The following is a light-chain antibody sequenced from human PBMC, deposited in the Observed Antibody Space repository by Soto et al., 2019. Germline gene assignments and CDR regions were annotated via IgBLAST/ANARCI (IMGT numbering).Light chain of an antibody. CDR2: DAS. CDR3: QQFSSYSLT. CDR1: QTASNNY. J-gene: IGKJ4*01. V-gene: IGKV3-20*01. Sequence: IVMTQSPATRSLSAGVIGTLSFTGTQTASNNYLAWYQQKPGKAPRLLIYDASSRATGIPDRFSGGGSGTDFTLTISRLEPEDFAVYYCQQFSSYSLTFGGGTKVDIK.